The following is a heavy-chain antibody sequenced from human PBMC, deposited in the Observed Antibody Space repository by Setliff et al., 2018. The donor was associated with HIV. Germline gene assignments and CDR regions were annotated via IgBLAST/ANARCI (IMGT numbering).Heavy chain of an antibody. CDR3: ARGDYDSGGYYFDK. Sequence: LSLTCTVSDGSISSFYWSWIRQPPGKGLEWIGYIYYSGIANYSPSLKSRVTLLVDTSKNQFSLRLSSATAADTAVYFCARGDYDSGGYYFDKWGQGALVTVS. CDR1: DGSISSFY. D-gene: IGHD3-22*01. CDR2: IYYSGIA. J-gene: IGHJ4*02. V-gene: IGHV4-59*13.